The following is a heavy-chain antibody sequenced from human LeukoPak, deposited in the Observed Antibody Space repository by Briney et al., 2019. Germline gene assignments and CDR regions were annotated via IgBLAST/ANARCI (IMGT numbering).Heavy chain of an antibody. V-gene: IGHV5-51*01. Sequence: GESLQISCQGSGYRFTDYWIGWVRRLPGKGLEWMGIIYPGDSDTRYSPSFQGQVTISADKSINTAHLQWSSLKASDTAMYYCARGAAGTTPDYYYFGLDVWGQGTTVRVSS. CDR1: GYRFTDYW. CDR3: ARGAAGTTPDYYYFGLDV. D-gene: IGHD1-7*01. J-gene: IGHJ6*02. CDR2: IYPGDSDT.